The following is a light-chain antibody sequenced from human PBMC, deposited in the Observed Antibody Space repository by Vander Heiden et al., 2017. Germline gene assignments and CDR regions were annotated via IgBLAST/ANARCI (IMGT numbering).Light chain of an antibody. CDR1: SSDIGTYNF. J-gene: IGLJ3*02. Sequence: QSALTQPASVSGSPGQSITISCPGTSSDIGTYNFVSWYQQHPGKAPKIMIYDVSDRPSGVSDRFSGSKSGNTASLTISGLQAEDEADYYCSSYTSSTTGVFGGGTTLTVL. CDR2: DVS. CDR3: SSYTSSTTGV. V-gene: IGLV2-14*03.